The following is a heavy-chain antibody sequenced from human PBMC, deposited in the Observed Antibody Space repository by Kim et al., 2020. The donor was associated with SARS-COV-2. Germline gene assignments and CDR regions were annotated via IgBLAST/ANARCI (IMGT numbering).Heavy chain of an antibody. J-gene: IGHJ4*02. V-gene: IGHV4-34*01. Sequence: TNYNPSLKSRVTISVDTSKNQFSLKLSSVTAADTAVYYCARGMGLRDFDYWGQGTLVTVSS. CDR2: T. D-gene: IGHD4-17*01. CDR3: ARGMGLRDFDY.